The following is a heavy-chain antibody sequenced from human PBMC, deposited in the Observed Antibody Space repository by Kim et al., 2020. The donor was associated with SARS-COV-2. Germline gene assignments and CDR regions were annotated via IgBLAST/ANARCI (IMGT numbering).Heavy chain of an antibody. CDR3: AKDWGYSYQQYYYYYGMDV. CDR2: ISGDGGST. D-gene: IGHD5-18*01. CDR1: GFTFDDYA. V-gene: IGHV3-43*02. Sequence: GGSLRLSCAASGFTFDDYAMHWVRQAPGKGLEWVSLISGDGGSTYYADSVKGRFTISRDNSKNSLYLQMNSLRTEDTALYYCAKDWGYSYQQYYYYYGMDVWGQGTTVTVSS. J-gene: IGHJ6*02.